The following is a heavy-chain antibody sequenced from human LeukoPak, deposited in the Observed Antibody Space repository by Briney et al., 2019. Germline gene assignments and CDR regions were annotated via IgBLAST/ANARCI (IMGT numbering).Heavy chain of an antibody. D-gene: IGHD2-2*01. J-gene: IGHJ5*02. CDR3: TRAEDIVVVPAALGGWWFDP. CDR1: GFTFGDYA. CDR2: IRSKAYGGTT. V-gene: IGHV3-49*04. Sequence: GGSLRLSCTASGFTFGDYAMSWVRQAPGKGLEWVGFIRSKAYGGTTEYAASVKGRFTISRDDSKSIAYLQMNSLKTEDTAVYYCTRAEDIVVVPAALGGWWFDPWGQGTLVTVSS.